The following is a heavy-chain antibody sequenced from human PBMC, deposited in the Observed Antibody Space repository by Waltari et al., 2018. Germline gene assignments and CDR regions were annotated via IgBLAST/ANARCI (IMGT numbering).Heavy chain of an antibody. Sequence: QLQLQESGPGLVKPSETLSLTCTVSGGSISSSSYYWGWTRQPPGKGLGWIGSIYYSGSTYYNPSLKSRVTISVDTSKNQFSLKLSSVTAADTAVYYCARPRIAAGAFDIWGQGTMVTVSS. V-gene: IGHV4-39*01. D-gene: IGHD6-13*01. CDR2: IYYSGST. CDR3: ARPRIAAGAFDI. CDR1: GGSISSSSYY. J-gene: IGHJ3*02.